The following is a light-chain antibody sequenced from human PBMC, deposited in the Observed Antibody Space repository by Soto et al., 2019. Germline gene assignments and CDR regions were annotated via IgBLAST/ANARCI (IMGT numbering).Light chain of an antibody. CDR1: SSDVANYNL. Sequence: QSALTQPASVSGSPGQSITISCTGTSSDVANYNLVSWYQQHPGKAPKLMIYEVTKRPSGVSTRFSGSKSGNTASLTISGLQAEDEADYYCCSYADNNLGVFGGGTKLTVL. CDR2: EVT. V-gene: IGLV2-23*02. J-gene: IGLJ3*02. CDR3: CSYADNNLGV.